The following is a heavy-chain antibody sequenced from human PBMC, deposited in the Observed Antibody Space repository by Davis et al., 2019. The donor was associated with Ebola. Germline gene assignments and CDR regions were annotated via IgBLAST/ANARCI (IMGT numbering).Heavy chain of an antibody. CDR2: IDHNGIT. J-gene: IGHJ6*02. CDR1: GYSISSGYY. D-gene: IGHD1-1*01. V-gene: IGHV4-38-2*02. CDR3: ARGLFWSGMDV. Sequence: MPSETLSLTCTVSGYSISSGYYWGWIRQPPGKGLEWIGEIDHNGITNYNPSLKSRVTISVDGSKNQFSLKLSSMTAADTGVYYCARGLFWSGMDVWGQGTTVTVSS.